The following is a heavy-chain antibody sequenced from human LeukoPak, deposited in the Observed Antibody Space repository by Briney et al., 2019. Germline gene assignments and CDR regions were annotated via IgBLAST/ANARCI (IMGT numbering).Heavy chain of an antibody. Sequence: PGGSLRLSCAATGFTFNRCSMHWVRQAPGKGLEWVAVITNDGSRQYYTDSVKGRFTVSRDNSKNTLSLQMNSLRAEDTAVYYCVKSSGTNDYGMDAWGQGTTVTVPS. V-gene: IGHV3-30*18. J-gene: IGHJ6*02. CDR2: ITNDGSRQ. CDR3: VKSSGTNDYGMDA. D-gene: IGHD3-10*01. CDR1: GFTFNRCS.